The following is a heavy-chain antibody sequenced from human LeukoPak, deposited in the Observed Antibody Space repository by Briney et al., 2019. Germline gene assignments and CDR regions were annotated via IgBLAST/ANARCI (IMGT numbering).Heavy chain of an antibody. CDR1: GGSISSYY. V-gene: IGHV4-59*01. CDR3: ARGGWYPESFQH. D-gene: IGHD6-19*01. J-gene: IGHJ1*01. CDR2: VYYSGST. Sequence: SETLSLTCTVSGGSISSYYWSWIRQPPGKGLEWIGYVYYSGSTNYNPSLKSRVTISVDTSKNQFSLKLSSVTAADTAVYYCARGGWYPESFQHWGQGALVTVSS.